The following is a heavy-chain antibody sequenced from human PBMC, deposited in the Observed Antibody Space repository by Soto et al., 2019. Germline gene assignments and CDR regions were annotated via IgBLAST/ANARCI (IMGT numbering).Heavy chain of an antibody. CDR1: GYSFTSYW. CDR2: IYPGDSDT. CDR3: ARLGASSLTYYYGMDV. J-gene: IGHJ6*02. V-gene: IGHV5-51*01. D-gene: IGHD6-6*01. Sequence: PGESLKISCKGSGYSFTSYWIGWVRQMPGKGLEWMGIIYPGDSDTRYSPSFQGQVTISADKSISTAYLQWSSLKASDTAMYYCARLGASSLTYYYGMDVWGQGTTVTVSS.